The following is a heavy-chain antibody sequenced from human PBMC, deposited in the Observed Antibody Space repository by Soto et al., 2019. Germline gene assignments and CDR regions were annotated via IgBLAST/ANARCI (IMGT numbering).Heavy chain of an antibody. CDR3: ARLHSSGWYSYYYYGMDV. J-gene: IGHJ6*02. Sequence: GESLKISCKGSGYIFTDHCIVWVRQMAGKGLEWVGIICPGYSNIIYSPSVQGQVTISADMSISTAYLQWSSLKASDTAMYYCARLHSSGWYSYYYYGMDVWGQGTTVTVSS. D-gene: IGHD6-19*01. V-gene: IGHV5-51*01. CDR2: ICPGYSNI. CDR1: GYIFTDHC.